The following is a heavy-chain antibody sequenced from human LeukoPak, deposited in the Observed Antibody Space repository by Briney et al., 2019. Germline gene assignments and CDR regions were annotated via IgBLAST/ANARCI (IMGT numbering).Heavy chain of an antibody. D-gene: IGHD1/OR15-1a*01. CDR2: VSAGGIT. J-gene: IGHJ4*02. CDR1: GFTFYNYA. Sequence: GGSLRLSCAASGFTFYNYAMSWVRQAPGKGLEWVAAVSAGGITHYRDSVRGGVTVSIDNSTNTFYLQMHTLTVEDTAVYYCAKRLYLEELPGSFFDHWGQGTLVTVSS. V-gene: IGHV3-23*01. CDR3: AKRLYLEELPGSFFDH.